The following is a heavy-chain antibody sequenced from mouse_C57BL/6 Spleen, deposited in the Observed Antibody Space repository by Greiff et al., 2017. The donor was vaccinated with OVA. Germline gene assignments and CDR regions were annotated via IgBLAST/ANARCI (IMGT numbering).Heavy chain of an antibody. D-gene: IGHD1-1*01. CDR3: ARGYYGSSPLFAY. J-gene: IGHJ3*01. CDR1: GYTFTTYP. CDR2: FHPYNDDT. V-gene: IGHV1-47*01. Sequence: QVQLKQSGAELVKPGASVKMSCKASGYTFTTYPIEWMKQNHGKSLEWIGNFHPYNDDTKYNEKFKGKATLTVEKSSSTVYLELSRLTSDDSAVYYCARGYYGSSPLFAYWGQGTLVTVSA.